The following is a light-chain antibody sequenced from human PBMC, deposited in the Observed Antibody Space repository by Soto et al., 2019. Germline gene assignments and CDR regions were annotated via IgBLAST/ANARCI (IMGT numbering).Light chain of an antibody. CDR1: SSDVGGYNY. Sequence: QSALTQPASVSGSPGQSITISCTGTSSDVGGYNYVSWYQHHPGKAPKLMIYDVTDRPSGISFRFSGSKSGNTASLTISRLQAEDEADYYCSSYTSSNTVLVGAGTKLTVL. V-gene: IGLV2-14*03. CDR3: SSYTSSNTVL. J-gene: IGLJ2*01. CDR2: DVT.